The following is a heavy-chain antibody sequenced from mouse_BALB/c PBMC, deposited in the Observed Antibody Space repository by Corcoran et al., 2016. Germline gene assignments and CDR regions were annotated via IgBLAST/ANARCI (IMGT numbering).Heavy chain of an antibody. J-gene: IGHJ3*01. CDR2: ILPGSGST. Sequence: QVQLQQSGAELMKPGASVKISCKATGYTFSSYWIEWVKQRPGHGLEWIGEILPGSGSTNYNEKFKGKATFTADTSSNTAYMQLSSLTSEDSAVYYCASSYYYGSSPFAYWGQGTLVTVSA. D-gene: IGHD1-1*01. V-gene: IGHV1-9*01. CDR1: GYTFSSYW. CDR3: ASSYYYGSSPFAY.